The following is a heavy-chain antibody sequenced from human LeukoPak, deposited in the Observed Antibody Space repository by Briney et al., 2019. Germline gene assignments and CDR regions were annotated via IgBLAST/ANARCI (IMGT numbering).Heavy chain of an antibody. CDR1: GGSFSGDF. CDR3: ARHTGRRLPFAD. D-gene: IGHD1-26*01. V-gene: IGHV4-34*01. J-gene: IGHJ4*02. CDR2: INHGGST. Sequence: SETLSLTCAVNGGSFSGDFWSWIRQSPGKGLEWIGEINHGGSTTYNPSLQSRVTMSVDTSTNQISLEMTSWTAADTATYSFARHTGRRLPFADGGQGTRVTIPS.